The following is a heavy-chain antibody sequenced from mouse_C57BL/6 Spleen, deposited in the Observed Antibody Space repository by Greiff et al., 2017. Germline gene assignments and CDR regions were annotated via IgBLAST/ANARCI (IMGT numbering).Heavy chain of an antibody. CDR2: ISDGGSYT. Sequence: EVKLMESGGGLVKPGGSLKLSCAASGFTFSSSAMSWVRQTPETRLEWVATISDGGSYTYYPDNVKGRFTISSDNAKNHLYLQMSHLKSEDTAMYYCARNLTGGCFDDGGQCTTLTVSA. CDR1: GFTFSSSA. J-gene: IGHJ2*01. V-gene: IGHV5-4*03. CDR3: ARNLTGGCFDD. D-gene: IGHD4-1*01.